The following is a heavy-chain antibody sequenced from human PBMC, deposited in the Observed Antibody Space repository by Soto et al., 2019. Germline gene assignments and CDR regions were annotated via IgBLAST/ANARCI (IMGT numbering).Heavy chain of an antibody. V-gene: IGHV1-2*02. J-gene: IGHJ5*02. D-gene: IGHD3-3*01. CDR3: ASGDRISMFGVINWRDP. Sequence: ASVKVSGKASGYTVAGYYIHWVRQAPGQGLEWMGWIVPDSGATHDTQKFQGRVTLTSETSTNTAFLELSRLRSDDTAVYFCASGDRISMFGVINWRDPWGQGTLVTVS. CDR1: GYTVAGYY. CDR2: IVPDSGAT.